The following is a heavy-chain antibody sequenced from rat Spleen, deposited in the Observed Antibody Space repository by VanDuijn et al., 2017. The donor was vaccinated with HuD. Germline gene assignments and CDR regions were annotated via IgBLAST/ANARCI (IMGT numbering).Heavy chain of an antibody. CDR3: ATQGTTGIPFDY. Sequence: QVQLKESGPGLVQPSQTLSLTCTVSGFSLTSYHVSWVRQPPGKGLEGMGVIRTGGSTAYNSLLKSRLSISRDTSKSQVFLKMNSLQTEDTATYYCATQGTTGIPFDYWGQGVLVTVSS. V-gene: IGHV2-43*01. J-gene: IGHJ2*01. D-gene: IGHD1-9*01. CDR2: IRTGGST. CDR1: GFSLTSYH.